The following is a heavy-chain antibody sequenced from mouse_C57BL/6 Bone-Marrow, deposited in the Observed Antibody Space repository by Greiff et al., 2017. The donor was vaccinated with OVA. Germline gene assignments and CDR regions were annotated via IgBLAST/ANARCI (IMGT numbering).Heavy chain of an antibody. Sequence: QVQLQQSGPELVKPGASVKISCKASGYAFSSSWMNWVKQRPGKGLEWIGRIYPGDGDTNYNGKFKGKATLTADKSSSTAYMQLSSLTSEDSAVYFCARYYYGSSLLDYWGQGTTLTVSS. D-gene: IGHD1-1*01. V-gene: IGHV1-82*01. CDR1: GYAFSSSW. CDR3: ARYYYGSSLLDY. CDR2: IYPGDGDT. J-gene: IGHJ2*01.